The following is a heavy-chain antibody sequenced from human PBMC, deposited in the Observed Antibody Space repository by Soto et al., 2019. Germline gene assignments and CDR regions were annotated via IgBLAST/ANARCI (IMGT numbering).Heavy chain of an antibody. V-gene: IGHV4-4*07. D-gene: IGHD6-13*01. CDR2: IYTSGST. CDR3: ARDIGIAAAGTDYYYGMDV. J-gene: IGHJ6*02. CDR1: GGSLSSYY. Sequence: PSDTLSLTCTVSGGSLSSYYWSWIRQPAGKGLEWIGRIYTSGSTNYNPSLKSRVTMSVDTYKNQFSLKLSSVTAADTAVYYCARDIGIAAAGTDYYYGMDVWGQGTTVTVSS.